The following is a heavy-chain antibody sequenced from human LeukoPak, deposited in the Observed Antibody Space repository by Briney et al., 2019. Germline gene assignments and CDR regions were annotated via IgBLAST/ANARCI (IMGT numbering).Heavy chain of an antibody. CDR3: ARDTAYPSGSSSYFDY. CDR2: IYYSGNI. Sequence: PSETLSLTCTVSGGSISSSTYYWGWIRQPPGKGLEWIGSIYYSGNIYYNPSLKSRVTISVDTSKNQFSLKLSSVTAADTAVYYCARDTAYPSGSSSYFDYWGQGTLVTVSS. D-gene: IGHD1-26*01. CDR1: GGSISSSTYY. V-gene: IGHV4-39*07. J-gene: IGHJ4*02.